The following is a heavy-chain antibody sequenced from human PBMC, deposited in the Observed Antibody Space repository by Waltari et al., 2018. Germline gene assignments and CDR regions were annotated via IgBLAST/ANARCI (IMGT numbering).Heavy chain of an antibody. V-gene: IGHV4-4*07. CDR3: ARDIGYDFWSGREVVNAFDI. Sequence: QVQLQESGPGLVKPSETLSLTCTVSGGSISSYYWSWLRQPAGKGLEWIGRIYTSGSTNYNPSLKSRVTMSVDTSKNQFSLKLSSVTAADTAVYYCARDIGYDFWSGREVVNAFDIWGQGTMVTVSS. CDR2: IYTSGST. J-gene: IGHJ3*02. CDR1: GGSISSYY. D-gene: IGHD3-3*01.